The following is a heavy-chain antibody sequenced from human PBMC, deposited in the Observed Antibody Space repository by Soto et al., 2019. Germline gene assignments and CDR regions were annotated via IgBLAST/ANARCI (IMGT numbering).Heavy chain of an antibody. V-gene: IGHV2-5*01. D-gene: IGHD1-26*01. Sequence: QLTLKESGPTLVKPTQTLTLTCTFSGFSLSTSGVGGGWIRQPPGKALEWLALIYWNDDKRYSPSLKSRLTITKDTSKHQVVITMTNMDPVDTATYYCAHSRIMGARVYYYYGMDVWGQGTTVTVSS. CDR2: IYWNDDK. CDR3: AHSRIMGARVYYYYGMDV. J-gene: IGHJ6*02. CDR1: GFSLSTSGVG.